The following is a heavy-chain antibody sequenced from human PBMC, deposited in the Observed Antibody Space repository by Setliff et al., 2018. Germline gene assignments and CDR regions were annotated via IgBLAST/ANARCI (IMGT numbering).Heavy chain of an antibody. CDR2: IIPMFGTT. V-gene: IGHV1-69*13. CDR3: ANEHGTTVTVENYHYYMDV. Sequence: ASVKVSCKASGGTFSSYAIDWVRQAPGQGLEWMGGIIPMFGTTNYAQRFRGRVTITADESTTTAYLELSSLRSEDTAVYYCANEHGTTVTVENYHYYMDVWGKGTTVTVSS. J-gene: IGHJ6*03. CDR1: GGTFSSYA. D-gene: IGHD4-4*01.